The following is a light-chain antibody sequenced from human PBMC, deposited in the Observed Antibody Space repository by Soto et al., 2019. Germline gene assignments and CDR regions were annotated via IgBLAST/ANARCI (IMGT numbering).Light chain of an antibody. V-gene: IGKV1-5*03. CDR3: QQYYSYPPT. CDR2: KAS. Sequence: DIQMTQSPSILSASVGDRVTITCRASQSISSWLAWYQQKPGKAPNLLIHKASHLESGVPSRFSGSGSGTEFTLTISSPQSEDFATYYCQQYYSYPPTFGQGTRLEIK. CDR1: QSISSW. J-gene: IGKJ5*01.